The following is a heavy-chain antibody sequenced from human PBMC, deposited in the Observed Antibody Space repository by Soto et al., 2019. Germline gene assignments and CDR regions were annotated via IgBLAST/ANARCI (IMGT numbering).Heavy chain of an antibody. Sequence: SVKVSCKASGGTFSSYAISWVRQAPGQGLEWMGGIIPIFGTANYAQKFQGRVTITADESTSTAYMELSSLRSEDTAVYYCARGYTIFGAVTHYYYYGMDVWGQGXTVTVYS. CDR1: GGTFSSYA. J-gene: IGHJ6*02. V-gene: IGHV1-69*13. D-gene: IGHD3-3*01. CDR3: ARGYTIFGAVTHYYYYGMDV. CDR2: IIPIFGTA.